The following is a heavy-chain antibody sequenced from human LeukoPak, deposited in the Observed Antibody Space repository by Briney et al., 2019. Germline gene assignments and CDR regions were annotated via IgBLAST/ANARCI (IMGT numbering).Heavy chain of an antibody. J-gene: IGHJ4*02. V-gene: IGHV4-59*11. D-gene: IGHD6-19*01. CDR2: IYYSGST. CDR1: GGSISSHY. Sequence: PSETLSLTCTVSGGSISSHYWSWIRQPPGKGLEWIGYIYYSGSTSYYPSLKSRVTMSVDTSKNQFSLKLSSVTAADTAVYYCARDRSSSGWKDGYYFDYWGQGTLVTVSS. CDR3: ARDRSSSGWKDGYYFDY.